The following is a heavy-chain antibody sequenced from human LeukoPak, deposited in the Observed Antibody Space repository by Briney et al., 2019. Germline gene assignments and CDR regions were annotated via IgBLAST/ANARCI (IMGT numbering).Heavy chain of an antibody. Sequence: GGSLRLSCAASGFTFSSYGMHWVRQAPGKGLEWVAVISYDGSNKYYADPVKGRFTISRDNSKNTLYLQMNSLRAEDTAVYYCAKDLRYYGSGSYLGFDYWGQGTLVTVSS. CDR1: GFTFSSYG. CDR3: AKDLRYYGSGSYLGFDY. D-gene: IGHD3-10*01. J-gene: IGHJ4*02. V-gene: IGHV3-30*18. CDR2: ISYDGSNK.